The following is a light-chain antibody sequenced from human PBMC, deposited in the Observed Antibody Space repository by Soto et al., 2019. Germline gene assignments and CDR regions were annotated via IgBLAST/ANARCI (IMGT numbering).Light chain of an antibody. CDR2: SNY. CDR1: SSNIESNT. CDR3: AAWDDILNGYV. J-gene: IGLJ1*01. V-gene: IGLV1-44*01. Sequence: QSVLTQPPSASGTPGQRVTISCSGSSSNIESNTVTWYQQLPGTAPKLVIYSNYDRPSGVPDRFSGSTSGTSASLVIRGLQSEDEADYYCAAWDDILNGYVFRGGTKVTVL.